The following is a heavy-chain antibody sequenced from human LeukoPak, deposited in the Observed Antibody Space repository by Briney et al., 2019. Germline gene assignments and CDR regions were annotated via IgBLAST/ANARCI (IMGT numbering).Heavy chain of an antibody. J-gene: IGHJ3*02. V-gene: IGHV3-33*06. Sequence: PGSSLRLSCAASGFTFSSYGMHWVRQAPGKGLEWVAGICYDGSNKYYADSVKGRVTISRDNSKNTLYLQMNSLRDEDTAVYYCAKEGGDYGGNPHMDAFDIWGQGTMVTVSS. D-gene: IGHD4-23*01. CDR1: GFTFSSYG. CDR2: ICYDGSNK. CDR3: AKEGGDYGGNPHMDAFDI.